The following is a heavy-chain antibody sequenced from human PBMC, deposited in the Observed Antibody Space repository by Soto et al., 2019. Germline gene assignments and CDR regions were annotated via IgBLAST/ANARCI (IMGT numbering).Heavy chain of an antibody. CDR3: AKPYYYDSSGPSPTDY. D-gene: IGHD3-22*01. CDR2: ISYDGSNK. Sequence: PGGSLRLSCAASGFTFSSYGMHWVRQAPGKGLEWVAVISYDGSNKYYADSVKGRFTISRDNSKNTLYLQMNSLRAEDTAVYYCAKPYYYDSSGPSPTDYWGQGTLVTVSS. CDR1: GFTFSSYG. J-gene: IGHJ4*02. V-gene: IGHV3-30*18.